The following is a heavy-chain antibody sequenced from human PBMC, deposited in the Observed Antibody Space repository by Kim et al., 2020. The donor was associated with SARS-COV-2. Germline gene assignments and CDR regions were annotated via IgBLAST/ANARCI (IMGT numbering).Heavy chain of an antibody. D-gene: IGHD2-2*01. Sequence: GGSLRLSCTASGFTFSTYAMHWVRQAPGEGLEWVALISYDGNNKYYADSLKGRFTISRDNSKNTLYLQMNSLRADDTAVYYCASLHCSTTSSFAAFGDYCRQGTLVTVYS. CDR2: ISYDGNNK. V-gene: IGHV3-30*04. CDR3: ASLHCSTTSSFAAFGDY. J-gene: IGHJ4*02. CDR1: GFTFSTYA.